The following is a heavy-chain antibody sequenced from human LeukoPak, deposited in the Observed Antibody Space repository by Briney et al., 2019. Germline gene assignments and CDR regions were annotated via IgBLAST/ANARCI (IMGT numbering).Heavy chain of an antibody. CDR1: GGSISPYY. CDR2: IYYSGNT. V-gene: IGHV4-59*01. J-gene: IGHJ4*02. CDR3: ARSTGSTMFIDY. D-gene: IGHD3-10*02. Sequence: PSETLSLTCTVSGGSISPYYLSWIRQPPGEGLEWLGYIYYSGNTEYKPSLKSRVAMSVDTSKNQFSLRLSSVTAADTAVYYCARSTGSTMFIDYWGQGTLVTVSS.